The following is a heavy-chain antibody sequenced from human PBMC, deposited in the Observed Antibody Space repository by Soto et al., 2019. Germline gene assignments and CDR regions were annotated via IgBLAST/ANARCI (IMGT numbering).Heavy chain of an antibody. Sequence: QVQLVESGGGVVQPGRSLRLSCAASGFTFSSYAMHWVRQAPGKGLEWVAVISYDGSNKYYADSVKGRFTISRDNSQNTLYLQMNSLRAEDTAVYYCASCDWFDPWGQGTLVTVSS. J-gene: IGHJ5*02. CDR2: ISYDGSNK. CDR3: ASCDWFDP. V-gene: IGHV3-30-3*01. CDR1: GFTFSSYA.